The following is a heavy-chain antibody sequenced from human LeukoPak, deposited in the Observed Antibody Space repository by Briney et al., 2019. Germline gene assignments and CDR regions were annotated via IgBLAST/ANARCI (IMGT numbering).Heavy chain of an antibody. V-gene: IGHV3-15*01. CDR1: GFTFSNAW. D-gene: IGHD2-2*01. Sequence: GGSLRLSCAASGFTFSNAWMSWVRQAPGKGLEGVGRIKSKTDGGTTDYAAPVKGRFTISREDSKNTLYLQMNSLKTADTAVYYCTQDIVVVPAAMPPGDVWGKGTTVTVSS. CDR2: IKSKTDGGTT. CDR3: TQDIVVVPAAMPPGDV. J-gene: IGHJ6*04.